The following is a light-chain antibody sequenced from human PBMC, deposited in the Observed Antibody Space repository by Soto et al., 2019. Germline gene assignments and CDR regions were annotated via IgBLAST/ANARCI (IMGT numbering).Light chain of an antibody. J-gene: IGLJ1*01. CDR3: SSYSSTSTLV. CDR1: NSDIADYNS. CDR2: EVT. Sequence: ALAQPASVSGSPGQSIAISCSGTNSDIADYNSVSWYQQHPGKAPKLMISEVTYRPSGVSNRFSGSKSGNTASLTISGLQTEDEADYYCSSYSSTSTLVFGTGTTVTVL. V-gene: IGLV2-14*01.